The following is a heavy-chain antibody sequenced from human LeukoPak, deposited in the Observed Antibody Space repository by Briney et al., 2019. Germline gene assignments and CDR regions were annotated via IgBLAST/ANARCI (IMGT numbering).Heavy chain of an antibody. D-gene: IGHD2-15*01. CDR2: MNPNSGNT. V-gene: IGHV1-8*01. Sequence: ASVKVSCKASGYTFTSYDINWVRQATGQGLEWMGWMNPNSGNTGYAQKFQGRVTMTRNSSITTAYVELSSLRSEDTAVYYCARRHGRCSDGSCYYSDYWGQGTLVTVSS. CDR1: GYTFTSYD. J-gene: IGHJ4*02. CDR3: ARRHGRCSDGSCYYSDY.